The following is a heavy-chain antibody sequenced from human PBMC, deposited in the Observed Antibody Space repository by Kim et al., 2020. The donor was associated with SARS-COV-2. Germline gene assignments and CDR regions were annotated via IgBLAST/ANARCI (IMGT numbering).Heavy chain of an antibody. Sequence: GGSLRLSCTASGFTFSSYSMNWVRQAPGKGLEWVSFISSSSSTIYYADSVKGRFTISRDNAKNSLYLQMNSLSDDDTAVYYCARGGYGYIGDYWGQGTLVTVSS. CDR1: GFTFSSYS. CDR3: ARGGYGYIGDY. V-gene: IGHV3-48*02. J-gene: IGHJ4*02. CDR2: ISSSSSTI. D-gene: IGHD5-12*01.